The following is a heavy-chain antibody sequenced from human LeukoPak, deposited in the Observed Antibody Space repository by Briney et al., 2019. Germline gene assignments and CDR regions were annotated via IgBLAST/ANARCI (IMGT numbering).Heavy chain of an antibody. J-gene: IGHJ4*02. CDR3: TKCHRGVIDY. Sequence: PGGSLRLSCAASGFTFSSYVMSWVRQAPGKGLEWVSAISGSGGSTYYADSVKGRFTISRENSKNTLYLQMNSLRAEDTAVYYCTKCHRGVIDYWGQGTLVTVSS. V-gene: IGHV3-23*01. D-gene: IGHD3-10*01. CDR2: ISGSGGST. CDR1: GFTFSSYV.